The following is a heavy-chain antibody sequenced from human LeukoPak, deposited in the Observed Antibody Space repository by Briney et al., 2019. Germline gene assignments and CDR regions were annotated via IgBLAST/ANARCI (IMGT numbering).Heavy chain of an antibody. J-gene: IGHJ3*02. D-gene: IGHD3-10*01. V-gene: IGHV3-30*18. Sequence: GGSLRLSCAASGFTFSNYGMHCVRQAPGKGLEWVAVISYDGSNKYYADSVKGRFTISRDNSKNTLYLQMNSLRAEDTAVYYCAKDLWFGELGRDAFDIWGHGTMVTVSS. CDR2: ISYDGSNK. CDR1: GFTFSNYG. CDR3: AKDLWFGELGRDAFDI.